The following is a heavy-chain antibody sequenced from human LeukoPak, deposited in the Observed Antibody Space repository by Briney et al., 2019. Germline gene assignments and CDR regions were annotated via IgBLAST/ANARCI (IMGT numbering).Heavy chain of an antibody. V-gene: IGHV3-23*01. J-gene: IGHJ6*02. CDR1: GFTFSSYA. D-gene: IGHD3-10*02. CDR3: ARVGVRSSSYPLDV. CDR2: ISGSGGST. Sequence: PGGSLRLSCAASGFTFSSYAMSWVRQAPGKGLEWVSAISGSGGSTYYADSVKGRFTISRDNSKNTLYLQMNSLRAEDTAVYYCARVGVRSSSYPLDVWGQGTTVTVSS.